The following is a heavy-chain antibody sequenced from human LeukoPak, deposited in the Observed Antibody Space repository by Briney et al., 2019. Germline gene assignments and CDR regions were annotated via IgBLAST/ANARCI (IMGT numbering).Heavy chain of an antibody. Sequence: LSLTCAASGLTVSSNYMSWVRQAPGKGLEWVSLIYSGGSTYYAESVKGRFTISRDNSKNTLYLQMSSLSAEDTAIYYCARTALSGDGYKVGYFDYWGQGTLVTVSS. CDR2: IYSGGST. D-gene: IGHD5-24*01. V-gene: IGHV3-53*01. J-gene: IGHJ4*02. CDR1: GLTVSSNY. CDR3: ARTALSGDGYKVGYFDY.